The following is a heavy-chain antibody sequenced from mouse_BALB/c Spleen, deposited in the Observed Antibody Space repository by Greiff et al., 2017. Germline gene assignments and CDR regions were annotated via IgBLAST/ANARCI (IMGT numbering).Heavy chain of an antibody. Sequence: QVQLKESGPGLVQPSQSLSITCTVSGFSLTSYGVHWVRQSPGKGLEWLGVIWSGGSTDYNAAFISRLSISKDNSKSQVFFKMNSLQANDTAIYYCAKGGLLRVYAMGYWGQGTSVTVSS. V-gene: IGHV2-2*02. J-gene: IGHJ4*01. CDR2: IWSGGST. CDR3: AKGGLLRVYAMGY. CDR1: GFSLTSYG. D-gene: IGHD1-1*01.